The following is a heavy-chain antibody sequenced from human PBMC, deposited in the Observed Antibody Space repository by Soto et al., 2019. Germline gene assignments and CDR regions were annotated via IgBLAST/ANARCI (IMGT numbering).Heavy chain of an antibody. Sequence: GGSLRLSCAASGFTFSTDAMNWVRQPPGKGLEWVSSISASGSATYYADSVKGRFTISRDDSKNTLYLQMNSLRAEDTAVYYCAKARHYDFWSGYDNCFDP. CDR1: GFTFSTDA. J-gene: IGHJ5*02. CDR3: AKARHYDFWSGYDNCFDP. V-gene: IGHV3-23*01. D-gene: IGHD3-3*01. CDR2: ISASGSAT.